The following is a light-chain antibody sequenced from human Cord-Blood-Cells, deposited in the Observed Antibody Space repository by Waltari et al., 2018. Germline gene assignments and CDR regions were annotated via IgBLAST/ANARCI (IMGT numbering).Light chain of an antibody. Sequence: QSALTQPRSVSGSPGQSVTISCTGTSSDVGGYNYVSWYQQHPGEAPKPMIYDVSKRPSGVPDRFSGSKSGNTASLTISGLQAEDEADYYCCSYAGSYTFYVFGTGTKVTVL. J-gene: IGLJ1*01. CDR1: SSDVGGYNY. V-gene: IGLV2-11*01. CDR2: DVS. CDR3: CSYAGSYTFYV.